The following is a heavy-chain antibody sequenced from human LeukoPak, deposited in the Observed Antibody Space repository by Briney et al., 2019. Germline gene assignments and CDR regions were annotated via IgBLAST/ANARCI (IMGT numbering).Heavy chain of an antibody. Sequence: PSETLSLTCAVYGGSFSGYYWSWIRQPPGKGLEWIGEINHSGSTNYNPSLKSRVTISVDTSKNQFSLKLSSVTAADTAVYYCARGRGTGFWSGSLVHFDYWGQGTLVTVSS. V-gene: IGHV4-34*01. CDR1: GGSFSGYY. CDR3: ARGRGTGFWSGSLVHFDY. J-gene: IGHJ4*02. D-gene: IGHD3-3*01. CDR2: INHSGST.